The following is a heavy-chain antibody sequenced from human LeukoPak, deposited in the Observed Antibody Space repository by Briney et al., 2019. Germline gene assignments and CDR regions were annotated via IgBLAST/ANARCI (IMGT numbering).Heavy chain of an antibody. D-gene: IGHD2-2*01. J-gene: IGHJ4*02. V-gene: IGHV3-49*04. CDR2: IRSKAYGGTT. Sequence: GGSLRLSCTASGFTFGDYAMSWVRQAPGKGLEWAGFIRSKAYGGTTEYAASVKDRFTISRDDSKSVTYLQMNSLKTEDTAVYYCARPPSTLPAVIPDYWGQGTLVTVSS. CDR1: GFTFGDYA. CDR3: ARPPSTLPAVIPDY.